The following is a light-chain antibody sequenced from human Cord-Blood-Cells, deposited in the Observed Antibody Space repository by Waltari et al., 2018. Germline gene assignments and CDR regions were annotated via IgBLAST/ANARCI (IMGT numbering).Light chain of an antibody. CDR2: EVS. V-gene: IGLV2-14*01. CDR1: SSSVCGYTY. CDR3: SSYTSSSSVV. Sequence: QSALTQPASVSGSPGQSITISCTGTSSSVCGYTYASWDQQHTGQAPKLMIYEVSNRPSGVSNRFSGSKSGNTASLTISGLQAEDEADYYCSSYTSSSSVVFGGGTKLTVL. J-gene: IGLJ2*01.